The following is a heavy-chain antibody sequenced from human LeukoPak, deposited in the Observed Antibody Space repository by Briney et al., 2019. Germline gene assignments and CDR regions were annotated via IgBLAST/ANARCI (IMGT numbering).Heavy chain of an antibody. Sequence: TGGSLRLSCAASGFAFNTYWMTWVRQAAGKGLEWVANIKRDGSVIHYVDSVKGRFTISRDNAKNSLYLQMNSLRAEDSAVYYCAGDHSPQYGGNYYDAFDIWGQGTMVTVSS. D-gene: IGHD1-26*01. J-gene: IGHJ3*02. CDR2: IKRDGSVI. CDR3: AGDHSPQYGGNYYDAFDI. CDR1: GFAFNTYW. V-gene: IGHV3-7*01.